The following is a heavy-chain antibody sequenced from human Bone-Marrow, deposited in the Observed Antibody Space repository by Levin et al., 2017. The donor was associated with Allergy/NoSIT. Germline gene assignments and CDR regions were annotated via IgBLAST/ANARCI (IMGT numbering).Heavy chain of an antibody. Sequence: ASVKVSCAASGFTFSRHWMSWVRQAPGKGLEWVAGIREDGSQKHYVGSVRGRFSISRDNAKNSAYLEMNSLRDEDTAVYYCVRDGSSSWEEMLDYWGQGTLVTVSS. J-gene: IGHJ4*02. D-gene: IGHD6-6*01. CDR2: IREDGSQK. CDR1: GFTFSRHW. V-gene: IGHV3-7*01. CDR3: VRDGSSSWEEMLDY.